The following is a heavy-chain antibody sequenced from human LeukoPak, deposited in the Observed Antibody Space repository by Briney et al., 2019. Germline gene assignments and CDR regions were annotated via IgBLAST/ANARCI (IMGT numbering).Heavy chain of an antibody. CDR3: AKHSDGSGSYYNVNY. CDR2: ISGSGGST. Sequence: PGGSLRLSCAASGFTFSSYGMSWVRQAPGKGLEWVSAISGSGGSTYYADSVKGRFTISRDNSKNTLYLQMNSLRAEDTAVYYCAKHSDGSGSYYNVNYWGQGTLVTVSS. V-gene: IGHV3-23*01. D-gene: IGHD3-10*01. J-gene: IGHJ4*02. CDR1: GFTFSSYG.